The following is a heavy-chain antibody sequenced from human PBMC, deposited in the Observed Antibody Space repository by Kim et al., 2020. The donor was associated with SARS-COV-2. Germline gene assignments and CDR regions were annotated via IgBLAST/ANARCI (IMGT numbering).Heavy chain of an antibody. V-gene: IGHV4-31*03. CDR2: IYYSGST. Sequence: SETLSLTCTVSGGSISSGGYYWSWIRQHPGKDLEWIGYIYYSGSTYYNPSLKSRVTIAVDTSKNQFSLKLSTVTAADTAVYYCAGDGGGTGGLDSWGQGTLVTVSS. CDR1: GGSISSGGYY. J-gene: IGHJ4*02. D-gene: IGHD2-8*02. CDR3: AGDGGGTGGLDS.